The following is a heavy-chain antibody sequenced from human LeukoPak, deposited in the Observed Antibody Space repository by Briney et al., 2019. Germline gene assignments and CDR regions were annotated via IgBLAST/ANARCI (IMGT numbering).Heavy chain of an antibody. Sequence: SETLSLTCAVYGVSFSNYYWSWIRQPPGKGLEWIGEINDSGRANYNPSLMSRVTVSVDTSKNQFSLRLTSVTATDTAVYYCARRWNYGRNYYIDVWGNGATVSVSS. CDR1: GVSFSNYY. CDR2: INDSGRA. CDR3: ARRWNYGRNYYIDV. D-gene: IGHD1-7*01. J-gene: IGHJ6*03. V-gene: IGHV4-34*01.